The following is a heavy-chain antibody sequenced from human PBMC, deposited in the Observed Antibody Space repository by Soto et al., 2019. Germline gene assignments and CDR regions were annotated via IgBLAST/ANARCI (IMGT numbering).Heavy chain of an antibody. CDR1: GGTFSDFT. J-gene: IGHJ6*02. Sequence: SVKVSCKASGGTFSDFTINWVRQAPGQRLEWMGGIIPIFDTANYAEKFQGRVTITADESTSTSFMEVSSLRSEDTAVYYCARNGTQTGYSYGMDVWGQGTMVTVYS. D-gene: IGHD1-1*01. V-gene: IGHV1-69*13. CDR3: ARNGTQTGYSYGMDV. CDR2: IIPIFDTA.